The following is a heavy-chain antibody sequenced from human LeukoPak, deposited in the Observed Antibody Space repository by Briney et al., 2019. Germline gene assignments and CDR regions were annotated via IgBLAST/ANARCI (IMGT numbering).Heavy chain of an antibody. CDR3: AGLVGRYSSGLYYYYFDY. D-gene: IGHD3-22*01. V-gene: IGHV4-4*02. CDR1: GDSINSLDL. Sequence: SGTLSVTCTVSGDSINSLDLWSWVRQPPGKGLEWIGEMYLSGTTHSNPPVKSRVTISIDKSKNQFFLNLSSVTAADTAVYYCAGLVGRYSSGLYYYYFDYWGQGTLVTVSS. CDR2: MYLSGTT. J-gene: IGHJ4*02.